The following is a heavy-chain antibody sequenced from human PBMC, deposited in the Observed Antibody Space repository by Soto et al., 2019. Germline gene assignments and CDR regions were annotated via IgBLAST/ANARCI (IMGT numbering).Heavy chain of an antibody. CDR2: ITSSSSYM. CDR3: PRYNNSDFWSGPQGFDY. J-gene: IGHJ4*02. V-gene: IGHV3-21*01. CDR1: GFTFSDYS. D-gene: IGHD3-3*01. Sequence: GSLRLSCAPSGFTFSDYSMNWVRQAPGKGLEWVSSITSSSSYMYYADSVKGRFTISRDNAKNSLYLQMHSLRVEDTAVYSCPRYNNSDFWSGPQGFDYWGQGTLVTVSS.